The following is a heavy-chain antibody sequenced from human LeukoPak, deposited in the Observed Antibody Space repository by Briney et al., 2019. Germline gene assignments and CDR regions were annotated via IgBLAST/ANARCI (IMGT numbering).Heavy chain of an antibody. J-gene: IGHJ6*02. Sequence: SETLSLTCTVSGGSISSYYWSWIRQPPGEGLEWIGYIYYSGSTNYNPPLKSRVTISVDTSKNQFSLKLSSVTAADTAVYYCARDLATPYYYYGMDVWGQGTTVTVSS. V-gene: IGHV4-59*01. CDR2: IYYSGST. D-gene: IGHD5-12*01. CDR1: GGSISSYY. CDR3: ARDLATPYYYYGMDV.